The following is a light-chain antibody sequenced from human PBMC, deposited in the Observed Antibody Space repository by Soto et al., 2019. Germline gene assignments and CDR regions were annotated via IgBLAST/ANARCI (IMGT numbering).Light chain of an antibody. CDR1: QGISNY. CDR2: GAS. CDR3: QQYDNSPIT. J-gene: IGKJ5*01. V-gene: IGKV1-33*01. Sequence: DIQMTQSPSSLSASVGDRVTITCQASQGISNYLNWYQQKPGKAPKLLIYGASSRATGIPDRFSGTGSETDFTLTISRLEPEDFAVYYCQQYDNSPITFGQGTRLEIK.